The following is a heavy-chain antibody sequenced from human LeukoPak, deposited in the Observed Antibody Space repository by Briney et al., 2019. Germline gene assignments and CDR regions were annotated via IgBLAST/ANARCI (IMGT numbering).Heavy chain of an antibody. CDR1: GGSISSSSYY. CDR2: IYYSGST. J-gene: IGHJ6*03. V-gene: IGHV4-39*01. D-gene: IGHD6-19*01. CDR3: ARNPEGRAVAGTGRYYYYNYMDV. Sequence: SETLSLTCTVSGGSISSSSYYWGWIRQPPGKGLEWIGSIYYSGSTYYNPSLKSRVTISVDTSKNQFSLKLSSVTAADTAMYYCARNPEGRAVAGTGRYYYYNYMDVWGKGTTVTVSS.